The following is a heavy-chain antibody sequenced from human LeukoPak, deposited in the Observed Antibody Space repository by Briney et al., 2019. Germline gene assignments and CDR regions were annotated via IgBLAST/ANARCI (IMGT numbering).Heavy chain of an antibody. V-gene: IGHV3-23*01. D-gene: IGHD1-26*01. CDR2: ISGSGSST. J-gene: IGHJ4*02. Sequence: GGSLRLSCGASGFIYRDFGMSWVRQSPGKGLEWVSTISGSGSSTYYADSVRGRFVISRDNSKNTLYLRMNSLRAEDTAVYYCAKTMGAIDHDYWGQGTLVIVSS. CDR3: AKTMGAIDHDY. CDR1: GFIYRDFG.